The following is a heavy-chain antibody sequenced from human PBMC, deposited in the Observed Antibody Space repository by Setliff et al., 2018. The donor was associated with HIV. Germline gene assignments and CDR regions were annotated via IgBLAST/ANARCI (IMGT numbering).Heavy chain of an antibody. Sequence: PGESLKISCQASGYTFTNHWIGWVRQMPGEGLEWMAIIYPGDSDVRYNPSFQGQVTVSVDKSINTAYLQWSSLKASDTATYYCAREHRLCSGERCVLPDYWGPGTLVTVSS. J-gene: IGHJ4*02. CDR3: AREHRLCSGERCVLPDY. CDR2: IYPGDSDV. D-gene: IGHD2-15*01. CDR1: GYTFTNHW. V-gene: IGHV5-51*01.